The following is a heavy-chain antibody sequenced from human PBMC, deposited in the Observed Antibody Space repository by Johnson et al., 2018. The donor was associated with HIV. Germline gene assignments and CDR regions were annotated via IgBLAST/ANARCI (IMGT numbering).Heavy chain of an antibody. V-gene: IGHV3-66*02. D-gene: IGHD6-13*01. CDR1: GFTFSSYW. CDR2: IGTAGDT. J-gene: IGHJ3*02. Sequence: VQLVESGGGLVQPGGSLRLSCAASGFTFSSYWMHWVRQAPGKGLEWVSSIGTAGDTYYSDSVKGRFTISRDNSRDTVHLQMNSLRSEDTAVYYCASRGREIVAAGILGAFDIWGQGTMVTVSS. CDR3: ASRGREIVAAGILGAFDI.